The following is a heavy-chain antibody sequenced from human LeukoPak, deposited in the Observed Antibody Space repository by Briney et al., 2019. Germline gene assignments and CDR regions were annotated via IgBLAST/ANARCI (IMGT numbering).Heavy chain of an antibody. CDR2: ISISSSYI. Sequence: GGSLRLSCAASGFTFSSHSMNWVRQAPGKGLEWVSSISISSSYIYYADSVKGRFTISRDNAKNSLYLQMNSLRAEDTAVYYCARDTASYDSSGYYYLSAFDCWGQGTLVTVSS. CDR3: ARDTASYDSSGYYYLSAFDC. V-gene: IGHV3-21*01. D-gene: IGHD3-22*01. CDR1: GFTFSSHS. J-gene: IGHJ4*02.